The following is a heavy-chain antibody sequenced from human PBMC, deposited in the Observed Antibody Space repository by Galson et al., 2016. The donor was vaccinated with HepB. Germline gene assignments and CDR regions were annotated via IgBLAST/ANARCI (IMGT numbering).Heavy chain of an antibody. CDR2: ISGNGVST. CDR3: AKEVRSSSWFED. CDR1: GFTFSHYA. J-gene: IGHJ5*02. Sequence: SLRLSCAASGFTFSHYALSWVRQAPGKGLEWVSAISGNGVSTYYADSVKGRFTISRDNSKNTLYLQVNSLRADDTAVYYCAKEVRSSSWFEDWGQGTLVTVSS. V-gene: IGHV3-23*01. D-gene: IGHD6-13*01.